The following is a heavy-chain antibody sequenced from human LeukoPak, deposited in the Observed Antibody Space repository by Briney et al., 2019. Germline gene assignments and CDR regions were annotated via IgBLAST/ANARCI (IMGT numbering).Heavy chain of an antibody. CDR3: ARVRKTNPDDDFWSGYYYYYGMDV. Sequence: GGSLRLSCAASGFTFSSYWMSWVRQAPGKGLEWVANIKQDGSEKYYVDSVKGRSTISRDNAKNSLYLQMNSLRAEDTPVYYCARVRKTNPDDDFWSGYYYYYGMDVWGQGTTVTVSS. V-gene: IGHV3-7*01. J-gene: IGHJ6*02. D-gene: IGHD3-3*01. CDR1: GFTFSSYW. CDR2: IKQDGSEK.